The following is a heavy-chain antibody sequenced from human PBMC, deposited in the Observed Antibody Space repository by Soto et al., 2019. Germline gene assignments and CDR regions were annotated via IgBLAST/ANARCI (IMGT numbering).Heavy chain of an antibody. D-gene: IGHD6-19*01. CDR2: ISYDGSNK. Sequence: QVQLVESGGGVVQPGRSLRLSCAASGFTFSSYGMHWVRQAPGKGLEWVAVISYDGSNKYYADSVKGRFTISRDNSKNTLYLQMNSLRAEDTAVYYCAKDQTYRSSGYYYGMDVWGQGTTVTVSS. V-gene: IGHV3-30*18. J-gene: IGHJ6*02. CDR1: GFTFSSYG. CDR3: AKDQTYRSSGYYYGMDV.